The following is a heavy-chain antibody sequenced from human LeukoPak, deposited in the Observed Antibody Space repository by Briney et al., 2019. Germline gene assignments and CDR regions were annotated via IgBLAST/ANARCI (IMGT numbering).Heavy chain of an antibody. CDR1: GAYISSVE. Sequence: SETLSLTCSASGAYISSVEWTWIRRRAGKELEWIGRISPSGTTNYNPSLKSRVTMLVDTSKNQFSLKLTSVTAADTALYYCARATRGCDTSGRDDAFDIWGLGSMVTVSS. CDR3: ARATRGCDTSGRDDAFDI. D-gene: IGHD3-22*01. J-gene: IGHJ3*02. CDR2: ISPSGTT. V-gene: IGHV4-4*07.